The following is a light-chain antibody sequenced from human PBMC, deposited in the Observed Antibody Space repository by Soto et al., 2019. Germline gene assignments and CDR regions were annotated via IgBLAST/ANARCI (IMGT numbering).Light chain of an antibody. CDR1: QSVLYSSNNKNY. V-gene: IGKV4-1*01. CDR3: QQYYSTPPA. J-gene: IGKJ1*01. CDR2: WAS. Sequence: IVMTQSPDSLAVSLGERATINCKSSQSVLYSSNNKNYLAWYQQKPGQPPKLLIYWASTRKSGVPDRFSGSGSGTDFTLTISSLQAEDVAVYYCQQYYSTPPAFGQGTKVEIK.